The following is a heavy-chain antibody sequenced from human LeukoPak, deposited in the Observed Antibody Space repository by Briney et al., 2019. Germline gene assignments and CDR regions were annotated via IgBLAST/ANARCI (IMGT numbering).Heavy chain of an antibody. CDR3: ARHISSGGTYAHFDY. V-gene: IGHV4-59*08. CDR2: IYYSGSI. Sequence: SETLSLTCTVSGGSISGYSWSWIRQPPGKGLEWIGYIYYSGSINYNPSLKSRVTISVDPSKNQFSLKLTSVTAADTAVYYCARHISSGGTYAHFDYWGQGTLVTVSS. J-gene: IGHJ4*02. CDR1: GGSISGYS. D-gene: IGHD1-26*01.